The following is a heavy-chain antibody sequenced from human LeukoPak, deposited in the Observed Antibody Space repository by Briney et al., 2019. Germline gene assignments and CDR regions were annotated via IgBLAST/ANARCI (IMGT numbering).Heavy chain of an antibody. V-gene: IGHV3-23*01. J-gene: IGHJ3*02. D-gene: IGHD3-10*01. CDR1: GFTFSSYA. CDR3: AKGSAITMVRAFDI. Sequence: GGSLRLSCAASGFTFSSYAMTWVRQAPGKGLEWVSVISGSGGSTYYADSVKGRFTISRDNSKNTLYLQMNSLRAEDTAVYYCAKGSAITMVRAFDIWGQGTMVTVSS. CDR2: ISGSGGST.